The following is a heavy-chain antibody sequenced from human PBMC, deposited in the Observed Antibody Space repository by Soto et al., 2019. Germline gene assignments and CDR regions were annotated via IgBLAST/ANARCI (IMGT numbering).Heavy chain of an antibody. D-gene: IGHD3-22*01. CDR2: ISSSGSTI. J-gene: IGHJ4*02. Sequence: GGALRLSCAASGFTFSDYYMSWIRQAPGKGLEWVSYISSSGSTIYYADSVKGRFTISRDNAKNSLYLQMNSLRAEDTAVYYCARGGRYYYDSSGPNDYWGQGTLVTVSS. CDR3: ARGGRYYYDSSGPNDY. CDR1: GFTFSDYY. V-gene: IGHV3-11*01.